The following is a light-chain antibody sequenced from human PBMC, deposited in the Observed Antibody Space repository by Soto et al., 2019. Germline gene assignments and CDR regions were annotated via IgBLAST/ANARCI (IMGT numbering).Light chain of an antibody. CDR3: QQRSNWPPSIT. J-gene: IGKJ5*01. Sequence: TESPCTRSGSTGERGTLSCRDIQSVSSYLAWYKQKPGQAPRLLIYDASTRATGIPARFSGSGSGTDFPLTISRLEPEDFAVYYCQQRSNWPPSITFAQGTRLAI. CDR1: QSVSSY. CDR2: DAS. V-gene: IGKV3-11*01.